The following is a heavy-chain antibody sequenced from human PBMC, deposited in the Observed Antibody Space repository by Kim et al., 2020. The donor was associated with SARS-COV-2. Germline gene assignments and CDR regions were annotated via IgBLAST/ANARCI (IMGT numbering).Heavy chain of an antibody. CDR3: AREPGCSGASYAAGG. Sequence: SETLSLTCAVSGDSISTWYWSWIRQPPGKGLEWIGDVNYNGSTNYNPSLKSRVSLSVDMSENQFSLKLTSVTAADTAVYYCAREPGCSGASYAAGGWG. CDR2: VNYNGST. J-gene: IGHJ1*01. D-gene: IGHD6-19*01. CDR1: GDSISTWY. V-gene: IGHV4-59*12.